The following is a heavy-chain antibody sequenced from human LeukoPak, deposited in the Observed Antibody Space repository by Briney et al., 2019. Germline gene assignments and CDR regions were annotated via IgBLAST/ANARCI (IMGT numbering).Heavy chain of an antibody. D-gene: IGHD3-9*01. V-gene: IGHV3-13*04. CDR1: GFTFSSYD. Sequence: QPGGSLRLSCAASGFTFSSYDMHWVRQVIGKGLEWVSAIGTAGDTYYPGSVKGRFTISRENAKNSLYLQMNSLRAGDTAVYYCARGRNDILTGHFDYWCQGTLVTVSS. CDR3: ARGRNDILTGHFDY. CDR2: IGTAGDT. J-gene: IGHJ4*02.